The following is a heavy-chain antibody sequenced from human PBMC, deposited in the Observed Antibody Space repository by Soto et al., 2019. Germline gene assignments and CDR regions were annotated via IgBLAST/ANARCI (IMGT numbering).Heavy chain of an antibody. CDR1: GGTFSSYA. CDR3: ARGPTYYDFWSGSSALPDY. Sequence: QVQLVQSGAEVKKPGSSVKVSCKASGGTFSSYAISWVRQAPGQGLEWMGGIIPIFGTANYAQKFQGRVTITADESTSTAYMELSSLRSEDTAVYYCARGPTYYDFWSGSSALPDYWGQGTLVTVSS. D-gene: IGHD3-3*01. V-gene: IGHV1-69*01. CDR2: IIPIFGTA. J-gene: IGHJ4*02.